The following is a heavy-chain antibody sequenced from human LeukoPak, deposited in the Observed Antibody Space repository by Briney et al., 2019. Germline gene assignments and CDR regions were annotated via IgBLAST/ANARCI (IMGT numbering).Heavy chain of an antibody. V-gene: IGHV3-21*01. D-gene: IGHD1-7*01. CDR3: AKMGKGKNYVFDY. J-gene: IGHJ4*02. Sequence: GGSLRLSCAASGFTFSSYSMNWVRQAPGKGLEWVSSISSSSSYIYYADSVKGRFTISRDNAKNSVSLQMNSLRAEDTAVYYRAKMGKGKNYVFDYWGQGTLVTVSS. CDR2: ISSSSSYI. CDR1: GFTFSSYS.